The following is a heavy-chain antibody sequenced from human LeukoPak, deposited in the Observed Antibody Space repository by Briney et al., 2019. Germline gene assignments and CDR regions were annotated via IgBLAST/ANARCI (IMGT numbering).Heavy chain of an antibody. J-gene: IGHJ4*02. CDR2: IGSNGGST. V-gene: IGHV3-64*01. CDR3: ARFDYGDYGALDY. D-gene: IGHD4-17*01. CDR1: GFTFSSYA. Sequence: GGSLRLSCAASGFTFSSYAMHWVRQAPGKGLEYVSAIGSNGGSTYYANSVKGRFTISRDNSKNTLYLQMGSLRAEDMAVYYCARFDYGDYGALDYWGQGTLVTVSS.